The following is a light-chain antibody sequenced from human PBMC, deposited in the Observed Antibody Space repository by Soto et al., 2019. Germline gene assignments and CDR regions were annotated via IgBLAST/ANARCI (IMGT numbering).Light chain of an antibody. CDR2: DGT. Sequence: QSALTQPASVSGSPGQAITISCTRTSNDFGTYCFVSWYQQHPDKAPKFIIYDGTERPSGVSNRFSGSKSGNTASLTISGLQAEDEAHYYCCSYATYNMILGGGTKVTVL. CDR1: SNDFGTYCF. J-gene: IGLJ2*01. CDR3: CSYATYNMI. V-gene: IGLV2-23*01.